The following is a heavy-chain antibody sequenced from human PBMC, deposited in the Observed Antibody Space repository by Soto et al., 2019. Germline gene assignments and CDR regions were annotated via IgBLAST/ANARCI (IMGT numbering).Heavy chain of an antibody. J-gene: IGHJ4*02. V-gene: IGHV4-4*02. Sequence: QVQLQESGPGLVKPSGTLSLTCAVSGGSISSSNWWSWVRQPPEKGLEWIGEIYYTRSANYNPSLKSRVILSIDMSKNQVSLKLTSVTAADTALYYCARMRPLADLATSYYFGFWGQVALVTVSS. CDR2: IYYTRSA. CDR3: ARMRPLADLATSYYFGF. D-gene: IGHD3-10*01. CDR1: GGSISSSNW.